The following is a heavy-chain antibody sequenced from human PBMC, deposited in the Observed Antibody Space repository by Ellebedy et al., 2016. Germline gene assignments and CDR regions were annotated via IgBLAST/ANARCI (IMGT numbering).Heavy chain of an antibody. D-gene: IGHD4-17*01. J-gene: IGHJ4*02. CDR1: GGTFSSYA. Sequence: ASVKVSCKASGGTFSSYAISWVRQAPGQGLEWMGWISAYNGNTNYAQKLQGRVTMTTDTSTSTAYMELRSLRSDDTAVYYSARLENYGDYSFDYWGQGTLVTVSS. V-gene: IGHV1-18*01. CDR2: ISAYNGNT. CDR3: ARLENYGDYSFDY.